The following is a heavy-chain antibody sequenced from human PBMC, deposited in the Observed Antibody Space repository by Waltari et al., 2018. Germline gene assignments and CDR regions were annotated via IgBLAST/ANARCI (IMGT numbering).Heavy chain of an antibody. CDR3: AKDLIAAAGAFDI. D-gene: IGHD6-13*01. CDR1: GFTFSSSA. J-gene: IGHJ3*02. V-gene: IGHV3-23*03. Sequence: EVQLLESGGGLVQPGGSLRLSCAASGFTFSSSAMSWVRQAPGKGLEWVSVIYSGGSSTYYADSVKGRFTISRDNSKNTLYLQMNSLRAEDTAVYYCAKDLIAAAGAFDIWGQGTMVTVSS. CDR2: IYSGGSST.